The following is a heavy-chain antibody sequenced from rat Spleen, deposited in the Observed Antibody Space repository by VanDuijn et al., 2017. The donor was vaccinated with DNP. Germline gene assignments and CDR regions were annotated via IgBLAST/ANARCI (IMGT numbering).Heavy chain of an antibody. V-gene: IGHV2-47*01. CDR3: ASLRTHYFDF. Sequence: QVQLKESGPGLVQPSQTLSLTCTVSGLSLISNSISWIRQPPGKGLEWMATIWSNGGTDYNSALKSRLSISRDTSKSQVFLKMNSLQTEDTATYYCASLRTHYFDFWGPGTIVTVSS. CDR2: IWSNGGT. CDR1: GLSLISNS. D-gene: IGHD3-5*01. J-gene: IGHJ1*01.